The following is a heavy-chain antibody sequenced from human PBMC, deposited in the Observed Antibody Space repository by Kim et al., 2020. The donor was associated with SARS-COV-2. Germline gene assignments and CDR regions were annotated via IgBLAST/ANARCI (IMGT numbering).Heavy chain of an antibody. CDR3: ARDPGLVLRFLEWLPYGMDV. CDR2: ISSSSSTI. V-gene: IGHV3-48*02. D-gene: IGHD3-3*01. Sequence: GGSLRLSCAASGFTFSSYSMNWVRQAPGKGLEWVSYISSSSSTIYYADSVKGRFTISRDNAKNSLYLQMNSLRDEDTAVYYCARDPGLVLRFLEWLPYGMDVWGQGTTVTVSS. J-gene: IGHJ6*02. CDR1: GFTFSSYS.